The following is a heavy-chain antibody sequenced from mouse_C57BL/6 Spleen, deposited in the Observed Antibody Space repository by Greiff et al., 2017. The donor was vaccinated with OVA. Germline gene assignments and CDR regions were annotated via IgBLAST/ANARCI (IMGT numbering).Heavy chain of an antibody. V-gene: IGHV1-55*01. Sequence: QVQLQQPGAELVKPGASVKMSCKASGYTFTSYWITWVKQRPGQGLEWIGDIYPGSGSTNYNEKFKSKATLTVDTSSSTAYMQLSSLTSEDSAVYYCARWDSYSAWYFDVWAQGPRSPSPQ. D-gene: IGHD2-12*01. CDR3: ARWDSYSAWYFDV. CDR2: IYPGSGST. CDR1: GYTFTSYW. J-gene: IGHJ1*03.